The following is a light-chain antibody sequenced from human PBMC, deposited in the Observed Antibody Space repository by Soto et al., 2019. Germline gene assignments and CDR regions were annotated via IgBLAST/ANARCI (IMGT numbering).Light chain of an antibody. CDR1: SRDVGGYNY. CDR2: GVT. Sequence: QSVLTQPASVSGSPGQSITISCTGTSRDVGGYNYVSWYQQHPGIAPKLLIYGVTNRPSGVSTRFSGSKSGNTASLTISGLQAEDEADYHCSSYTSASTLLYLFGTATKLTVL. CDR3: SSYTSASTLLYL. J-gene: IGLJ1*01. V-gene: IGLV2-14*01.